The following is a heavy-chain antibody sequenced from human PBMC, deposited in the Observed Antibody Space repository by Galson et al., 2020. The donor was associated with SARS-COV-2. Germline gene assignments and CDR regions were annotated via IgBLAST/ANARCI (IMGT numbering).Heavy chain of an antibody. CDR1: GFTFTTYA. J-gene: IGHJ6*02. V-gene: IGHV3-23*01. CDR3: ANIRGTGRYFNYHGMDG. Sequence: TGGSLRLSCAASGFTFTTYAMSWVRQAPGKGLEWVSVISGSGVTTYYADSVKGRFTISRDNSKNTLYLQMNSLRAEDTAVYHCANIRGTGRYFNYHGMDGWGQGTTVTVSS. CDR2: ISGSGVTT. D-gene: IGHD3-10*01.